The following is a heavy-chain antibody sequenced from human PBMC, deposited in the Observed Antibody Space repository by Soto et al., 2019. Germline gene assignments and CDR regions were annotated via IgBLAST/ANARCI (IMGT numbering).Heavy chain of an antibody. Sequence: AETLSLTCTASGGSISSTDHYWGWIREPPGQGLEWLGSIYYAGSTFHNPSLKRPATISVDTSRNQFSLRLSSVTASDTAVYYCTRLVFHCLRGGCADYNFYGLDVWGQGTTVTVSS. CDR2: IYYAGST. CDR3: TRLVFHCLRGGCADYNFYGLDV. J-gene: IGHJ6*02. D-gene: IGHD2-15*01. V-gene: IGHV4-39*01. CDR1: GGSISSTDHY.